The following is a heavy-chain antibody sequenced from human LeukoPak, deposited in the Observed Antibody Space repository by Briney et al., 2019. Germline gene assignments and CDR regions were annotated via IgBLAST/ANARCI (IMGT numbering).Heavy chain of an antibody. D-gene: IGHD3-10*01. V-gene: IGHV4-59*01. CDR2: IYYSGST. CDR3: AKARVEYRGDIYWFDH. CDR1: GGSISSYY. Sequence: SETLSLTCTVSGGSISSYYWSWIRQPPGKGLEWIGCIYYSGSTNYNPSLESRVNISVATSKDKSTLKLNSVTAGDTAVYYCAKARVEYRGDIYWFDHWGQGTLVTVSS. J-gene: IGHJ5*02.